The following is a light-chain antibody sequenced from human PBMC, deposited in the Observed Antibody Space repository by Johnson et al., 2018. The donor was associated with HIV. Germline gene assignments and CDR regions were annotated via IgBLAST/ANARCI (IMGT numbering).Light chain of an antibody. CDR1: SSNIGNTY. V-gene: IGLV1-51*02. Sequence: QSVLTQPPSVSAATGQEVTISCFGSSSNIGNTYVSWYQQLPGTAPKLLIYENSKRPSGIPDRFSGSKSGTSATLGITGLQTGDEADYYCGTWDSSLSAWFYVFGTGTKVTVL. CDR3: GTWDSSLSAWFYV. CDR2: ENS. J-gene: IGLJ1*01.